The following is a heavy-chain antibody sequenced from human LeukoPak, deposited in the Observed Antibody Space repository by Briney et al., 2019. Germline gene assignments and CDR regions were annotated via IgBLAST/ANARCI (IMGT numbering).Heavy chain of an antibody. CDR2: IYTSGST. J-gene: IGHJ4*02. V-gene: IGHV4-4*07. CDR3: ARDAESEIAAAYREPYFDY. D-gene: IGHD6-13*01. CDR1: GGSISSYY. Sequence: SETLSLTCTVSGGSISSYYWSWIRQPAGKGLEWIGRIYTSGSTNYNPSLRSRVTMSVDTSKNQFSLKLSSVTAADTAVYYCARDAESEIAAAYREPYFDYWGQGTLVTVSS.